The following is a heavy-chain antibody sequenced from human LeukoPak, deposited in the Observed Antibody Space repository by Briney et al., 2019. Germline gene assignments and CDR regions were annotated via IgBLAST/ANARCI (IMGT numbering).Heavy chain of an antibody. Sequence: GGSLRLSCAASGFTFDDYAMHWVRHAPGKGLEWVSGISWNSGSIGYADSVKGRFTVSRDNAENSLYLQMNSLRAEDTALYYCAKDMDMAVAAGFDYWGQGTLVTVSS. CDR3: AKDMDMAVAAGFDY. CDR2: ISWNSGSI. D-gene: IGHD6-19*01. V-gene: IGHV3-9*01. J-gene: IGHJ4*02. CDR1: GFTFDDYA.